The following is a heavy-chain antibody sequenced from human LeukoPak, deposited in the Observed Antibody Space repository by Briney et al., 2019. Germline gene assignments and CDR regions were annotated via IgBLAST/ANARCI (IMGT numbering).Heavy chain of an antibody. J-gene: IGHJ4*02. D-gene: IGHD1-14*01. Sequence: ASVKVSCKASGYTFTSYDINWVRQATGQGLEWMGWMNPNSGNTGYAQKFQDRVTMTEDTSTNTAFMELTSLRSDDTAFYYCAIDWYKQFTFWGQGTLVTVSS. CDR2: MNPNSGNT. CDR1: GYTFTSYD. V-gene: IGHV1-8*01. CDR3: AIDWYKQFTF.